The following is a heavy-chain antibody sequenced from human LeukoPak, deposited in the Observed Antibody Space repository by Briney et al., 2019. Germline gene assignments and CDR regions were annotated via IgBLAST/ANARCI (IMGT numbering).Heavy chain of an antibody. V-gene: IGHV3-23*01. CDR1: GFTLTTYA. CDR3: AKDRAYPNDVFDI. Sequence: GGSLRLSCAVSGFTLTTYAMSWVRQAPGKGLEWVSALSSGGTTWYADSVKGRFTISRDTSTSTLFLQMNSLRADDTALYYCAKDRAYPNDVFDIWGQGTMVTVS. J-gene: IGHJ3*02. CDR2: LSSGGTT. D-gene: IGHD2-21*01.